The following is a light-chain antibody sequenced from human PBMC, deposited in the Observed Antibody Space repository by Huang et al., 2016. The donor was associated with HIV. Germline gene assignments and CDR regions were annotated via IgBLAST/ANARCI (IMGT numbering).Light chain of an antibody. V-gene: IGKV1-5*01. CDR1: QSISSW. Sequence: DIQMTQSPSTLSASVGDRVTITCRASQSISSWLAWYQQKPGKAPKLLIYDASSLKSGGPSRFSGSGSGTEFTLTISSLQPDNFATYYCQQYNSYPLTFGGGTKVEIK. J-gene: IGKJ4*01. CDR3: QQYNSYPLT. CDR2: DAS.